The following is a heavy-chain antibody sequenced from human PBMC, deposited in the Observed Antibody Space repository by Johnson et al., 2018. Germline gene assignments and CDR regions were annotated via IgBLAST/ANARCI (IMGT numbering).Heavy chain of an antibody. CDR2: ISSGSSNI. CDR3: ATDPPRGSTSTSLGYTYSGMNV. J-gene: IGHJ6*02. D-gene: IGHD6-6*01. Sequence: EVQLVESGGGLVQPGGSLRLPCAASGFTFSIYYMNWVRQAPGTGLEWVSYISSGSSNIHYADSVKGRFTISRDTAKNSLYLAMKSLRDEDTAVYYCATDPPRGSTSTSLGYTYSGMNVGGQGTTVTVS. CDR1: GFTFSIYY. V-gene: IGHV3-48*02.